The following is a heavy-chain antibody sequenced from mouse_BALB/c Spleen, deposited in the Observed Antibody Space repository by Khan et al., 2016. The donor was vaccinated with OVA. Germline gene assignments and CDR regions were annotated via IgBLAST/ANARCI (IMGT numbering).Heavy chain of an antibody. CDR1: GYTFTDYY. J-gene: IGHJ3*01. V-gene: IGHV1-77*01. CDR3: ARRNSFCYTFAY. Sequence: QVQLQQSGAELARPGASVKLSCKASGYTFTDYYINWVKQRTGQGLEWIGEIYPRSGNTYYNEKFKGKATLTADKSSSIAYMQLSSLTSEDYAVYFCARRNSFCYTFAYWGQGTLVTVSA. CDR2: IYPRSGNT. D-gene: IGHD1-1*01.